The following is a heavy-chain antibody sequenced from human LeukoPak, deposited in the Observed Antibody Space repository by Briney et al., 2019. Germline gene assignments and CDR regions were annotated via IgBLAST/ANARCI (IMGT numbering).Heavy chain of an antibody. V-gene: IGHV1-24*01. CDR3: ATLESSSSWSVGLLGY. CDR1: GYTLTELS. CDR2: FDPEDGET. D-gene: IGHD6-13*01. J-gene: IGHJ4*02. Sequence: ASVKVSCKVSGYTLTELSMHWVRQAPGKGLEWMGRFDPEDGETISAQKFQGRVTMTGDTSTDTAYMELSSLRSEDTAVYYCATLESSSSWSVGLLGYWGQGTLVTVSS.